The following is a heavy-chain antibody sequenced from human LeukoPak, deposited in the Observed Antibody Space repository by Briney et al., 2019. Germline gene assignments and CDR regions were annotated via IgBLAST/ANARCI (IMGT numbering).Heavy chain of an antibody. CDR2: ISGDGGGT. D-gene: IGHD1-26*01. CDR3: ARDLNGVVGASSD. CDR1: GFTFDDYS. J-gene: IGHJ4*02. V-gene: IGHV3-43*02. Sequence: GGSLRLSCAASGFTFDDYSMNWVRQAPGKGLEWVSLISGDGGGTFYEDSVKGRFTIYRDNSRNSLYLQMNSLRTEDTASYYCARDLNGVVGASSDWGPGILVTVSS.